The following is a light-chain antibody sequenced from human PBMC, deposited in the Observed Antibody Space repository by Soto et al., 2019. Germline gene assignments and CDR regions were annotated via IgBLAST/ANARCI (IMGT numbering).Light chain of an antibody. V-gene: IGLV2-8*01. Sequence: QSVLTQPPSASGSPGQSVAISCTGTSSDVGGYNYVSWYQQHPGKAPKLMIYEVSKRPSGVPDRFSGSKSGNTASLTVSRLQAEDEADYYCSSYVGSNNFYVFGTGTKGTVL. CDR2: EVS. CDR3: SSYVGSNNFYV. J-gene: IGLJ1*01. CDR1: SSDVGGYNY.